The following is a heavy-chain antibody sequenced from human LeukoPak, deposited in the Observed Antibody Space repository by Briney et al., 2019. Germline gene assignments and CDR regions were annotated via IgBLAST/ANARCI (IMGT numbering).Heavy chain of an antibody. V-gene: IGHV4-30-4*08. D-gene: IGHD3-10*01. CDR3: ARVFRRAPGSYYYYYMDV. CDR2: IHYSGST. Sequence: SQTLSLTCTVSGGSISSGDYYWSWIRQPPGKGLEWIGYIHYSGSTYYNPSLKSRVTISVDTSKNQFSLKLSSVTAADTAVYYCARVFRRAPGSYYYYYMDVWGKGTTVTVSS. J-gene: IGHJ6*03. CDR1: GGSISSGDYY.